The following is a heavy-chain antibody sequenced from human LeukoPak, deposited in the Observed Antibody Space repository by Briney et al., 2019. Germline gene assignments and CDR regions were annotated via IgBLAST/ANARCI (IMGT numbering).Heavy chain of an antibody. D-gene: IGHD3-22*01. V-gene: IGHV3-30-3*01. CDR2: ISYDEITK. J-gene: IGHJ4*02. CDR1: GFIFSSDA. Sequence: PGRSLRLSCAASGFIFSSDAMHWVRQSPGKGLEWVAVISYDEITKYYVDSVKGRFTISRDNSKSTLFLQMNSLRAEDTAMYYCAHYYDHSGFRKFDYWGQGTLVTVSS. CDR3: AHYYDHSGFRKFDY.